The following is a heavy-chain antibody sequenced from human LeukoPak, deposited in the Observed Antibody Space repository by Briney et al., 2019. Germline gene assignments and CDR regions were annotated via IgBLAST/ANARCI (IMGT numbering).Heavy chain of an antibody. Sequence: GGPLRLSCAASGFTVSSNYMSWVRQAPGKGLEWVSVIYNGDGTYYADSVKGRFTISRDNSKNTLYLQMNSLRAEDTAVYYCAELGITMIGGVWGKGTTVTISS. CDR3: AELGITMIGGV. CDR1: GFTVSSNY. CDR2: IYNGDGT. D-gene: IGHD3-10*02. V-gene: IGHV3-53*01. J-gene: IGHJ6*04.